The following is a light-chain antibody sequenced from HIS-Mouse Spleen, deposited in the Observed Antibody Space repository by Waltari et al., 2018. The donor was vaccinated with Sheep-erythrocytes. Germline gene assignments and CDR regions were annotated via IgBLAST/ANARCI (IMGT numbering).Light chain of an antibody. Sequence: QSALTQPRSVSGSPGQSVTISCTGTSSDVGGYNYVSWYQQPPGKAPKHMNYDVSKRPSGVPDRFAGSKSGNTASLTISGLQAEDEADYYCCSYAGSYNHVFATGTKVTVL. V-gene: IGLV2-11*01. CDR2: DVS. CDR1: SSDVGGYNY. CDR3: CSYAGSYNHV. J-gene: IGLJ1*01.